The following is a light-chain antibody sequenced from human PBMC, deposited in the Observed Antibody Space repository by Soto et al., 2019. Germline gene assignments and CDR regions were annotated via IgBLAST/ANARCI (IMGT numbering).Light chain of an antibody. J-gene: IGKJ1*01. CDR1: QSVSNNY. V-gene: IGKV3-20*01. CDR3: QQYGSSGT. CDR2: GAS. Sequence: EVAWAHSPGTLSLSPGERATFSCRSSQSVSNNYLAWYQQKPGQAPRLLIYGASNRATGIPDRFSGSGSGTDFTLTISRLEPEDFAVYYCQQYGSSGTFGQGTKVDI.